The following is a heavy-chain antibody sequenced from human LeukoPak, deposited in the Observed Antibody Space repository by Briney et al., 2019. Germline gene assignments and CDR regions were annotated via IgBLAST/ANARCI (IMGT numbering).Heavy chain of an antibody. V-gene: IGHV4-59*01. CDR3: ARDGDGPNSGEAFDV. CDR1: GGSISSYY. J-gene: IGHJ3*01. CDR2: IYYSGST. Sequence: SETLSLTCTVSGGSISSYYWSWLRQPPGKGLEWIGYIYYSGSTNYNPSLKSRVTISVDTSKNQFSLKLSSVTAADTAVYYCARDGDGPNSGEAFDVWGQGTMVTVSS. D-gene: IGHD5-24*01.